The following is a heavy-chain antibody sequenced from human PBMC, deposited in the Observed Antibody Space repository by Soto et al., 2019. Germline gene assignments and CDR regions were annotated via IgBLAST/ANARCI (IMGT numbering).Heavy chain of an antibody. Sequence: PSETLSLTCTVSGGSISSGGYYWSWIRQHPGKGLEWIGYIYYSGSTYYNPSLKSRVTISVDTSKNQFSLKLSSVTAADTAVYYCARNHAVVHLNIDVFDYWGQGTLVTVSS. D-gene: IGHD2-2*01. CDR1: GGSISSGGYY. J-gene: IGHJ4*02. CDR3: ARNHAVVHLNIDVFDY. V-gene: IGHV4-31*03. CDR2: IYYSGST.